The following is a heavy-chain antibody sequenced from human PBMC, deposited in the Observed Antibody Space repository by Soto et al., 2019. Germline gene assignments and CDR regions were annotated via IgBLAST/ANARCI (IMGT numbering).Heavy chain of an antibody. D-gene: IGHD4-17*01. CDR2: IYWDDDK. J-gene: IGHJ2*01. CDR1: GFSLSTSGVG. V-gene: IGHV2-5*02. CDR3: AHRPDGDYGYWYFDL. Sequence: QITLKESGPTLVKPTQTLTLTCTFSGFSLSTSGVGVGWIRQPPGKALEWLALIYWDDDKRYSPSLKSRLTITKDTSENQVVLTMTNMDPVDTATYYCAHRPDGDYGYWYFDLWGRGTLVTVSS.